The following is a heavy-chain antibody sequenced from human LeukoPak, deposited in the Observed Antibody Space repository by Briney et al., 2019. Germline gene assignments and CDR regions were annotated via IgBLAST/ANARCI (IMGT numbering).Heavy chain of an antibody. CDR2: IYTSGST. J-gene: IGHJ5*02. D-gene: IGHD6-13*01. V-gene: IGHV4-4*07. Sequence: SETLSLTCTVSGGSISSYYWSWIRQPAGKGLEWIGRIYTSGSTNYNPSLKSRVTMSVDTSKNQFSLKLSSVTAADTAVYYCARDLRAAAGFSNWFDPWGQGTLVTVSS. CDR1: GGSISSYY. CDR3: ARDLRAAAGFSNWFDP.